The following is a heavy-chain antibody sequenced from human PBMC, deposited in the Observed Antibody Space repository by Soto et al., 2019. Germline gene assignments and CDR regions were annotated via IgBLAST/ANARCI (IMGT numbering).Heavy chain of an antibody. D-gene: IGHD2-15*01. Sequence: GGSLRLSCAASGFSFSSYALTWVRQTPGKGLEWVSAISGSGGSTFYADSVKGRFIISRDNSKNTLYLEMNSLTADGTAVYYCAKSRFGSCYSGLDFWGQGALVTVSS. CDR3: AKSRFGSCYSGLDF. J-gene: IGHJ4*02. V-gene: IGHV3-23*01. CDR2: ISGSGGST. CDR1: GFSFSSYA.